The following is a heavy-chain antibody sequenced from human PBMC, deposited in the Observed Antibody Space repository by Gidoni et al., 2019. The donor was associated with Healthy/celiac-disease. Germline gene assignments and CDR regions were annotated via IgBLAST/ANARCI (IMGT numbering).Heavy chain of an antibody. CDR2: ISGSGGST. D-gene: IGHD2-21*02. CDR3: AKLGACGGDCYDDY. CDR1: GFTFSSYA. Sequence: EVQLLESGGGLVQPGGSLRLSCAASGFTFSSYAMSWVRQAPGKGLEWVSAISGSGGSTHYADSVKGRFTISRDNSKNTLYLQMNSLRAEDTAVYYCAKLGACGGDCYDDYWGQGTLVTVSS. J-gene: IGHJ4*02. V-gene: IGHV3-23*01.